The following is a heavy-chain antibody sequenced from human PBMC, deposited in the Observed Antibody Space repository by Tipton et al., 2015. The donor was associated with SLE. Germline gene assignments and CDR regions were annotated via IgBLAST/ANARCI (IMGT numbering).Heavy chain of an antibody. CDR3: ARTKLRYFDWPYNWFDP. J-gene: IGHJ5*02. Sequence: TLSLTCTVSGGSISSSSYYWGWIRQPPGKGLEWIGSIYYSESTYYNPSLKSRVTISVDTSKNQFSLKLSSVTAADTAVYYCARTKLRYFDWPYNWFDPWGQGTLVTVSS. D-gene: IGHD3-9*01. V-gene: IGHV4-39*07. CDR1: GGSISSSSYY. CDR2: IYYSEST.